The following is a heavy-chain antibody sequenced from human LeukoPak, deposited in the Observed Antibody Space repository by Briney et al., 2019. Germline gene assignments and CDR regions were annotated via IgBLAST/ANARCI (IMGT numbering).Heavy chain of an antibody. CDR1: GDSINNYY. CDR3: ARAVVVTAPFDY. CDR2: IYSSGST. J-gene: IGHJ4*02. V-gene: IGHV4-4*07. Sequence: SETLSLACTVSGDSINNYYWSWIRQPAGKGLEWIGRIYSSGSTNYNPSLKSRVTMSVDTSKNQFSLKLSSVTAADTALYYCARAVVVTAPFDYWGQGTLVTISS. D-gene: IGHD2-21*02.